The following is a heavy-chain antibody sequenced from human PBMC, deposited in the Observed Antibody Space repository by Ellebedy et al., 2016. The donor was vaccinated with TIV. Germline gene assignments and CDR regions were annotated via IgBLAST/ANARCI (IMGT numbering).Heavy chain of an antibody. J-gene: IGHJ5*02. CDR2: IIPIFGTA. Sequence: AASVKVSCKASGGTFSSYAISGVRQAPGQGLEWMGGIIPIFGTANYEQKFQGRVTITADESTSTAYMELSSLRSEDTAVYYCARVRVVAATSWFDPWGQGTLVTVSS. V-gene: IGHV1-69*13. CDR1: GGTFSSYA. D-gene: IGHD2-15*01. CDR3: ARVRVVAATSWFDP.